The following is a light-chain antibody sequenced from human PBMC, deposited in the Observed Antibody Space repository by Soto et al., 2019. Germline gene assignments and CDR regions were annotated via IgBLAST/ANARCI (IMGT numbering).Light chain of an antibody. V-gene: IGKV1-5*03. J-gene: IGKJ2*01. CDR2: KAS. CDR3: QQYDSYPYT. CDR1: QSITTY. Sequence: DIPMTQSPSTLSASVGDRVTITCRASQSITTYLAWYQQKPGKAPKLLIYKASSLESGVPSRLSGSGSGTEFTLTLSSLQPDDFATYYCQQYDSYPYTFGQGTKLEIK.